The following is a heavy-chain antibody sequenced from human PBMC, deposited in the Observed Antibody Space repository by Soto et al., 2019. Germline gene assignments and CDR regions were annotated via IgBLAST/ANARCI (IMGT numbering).Heavy chain of an antibody. V-gene: IGHV4-34*01. CDR2: INHSGST. D-gene: IGHD6-19*01. Sequence: QVQLQQWGAGLLKPSETLSLTCAVYGGSFSGYYWSWIRQPPGKGLEWIGEINHSGSTNYNPSLKSRVTISVDTSKNQFSLKLSSVTAADTAVYYCASLIASGWPVDYWGQGTLVTVSS. J-gene: IGHJ4*02. CDR1: GGSFSGYY. CDR3: ASLIASGWPVDY.